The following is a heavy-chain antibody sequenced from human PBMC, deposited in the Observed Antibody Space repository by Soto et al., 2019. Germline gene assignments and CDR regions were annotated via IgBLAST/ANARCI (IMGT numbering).Heavy chain of an antibody. CDR3: ARDVLGTTRRYFDS. V-gene: IGHV1-69*04. Sequence: QVQLVQSGAEVKKPGSSVKVSCKASGGTFPSYSITWVRQAPGQGLKWMGRIIPVLGIVNYAQKFQGRVTITADKSTTTAYMELSSLRSEDTAVYYCARDVLGTTRRYFDSWGQGTLVTVSS. CDR1: GGTFPSYS. D-gene: IGHD1-1*01. CDR2: IIPVLGIV. J-gene: IGHJ4*02.